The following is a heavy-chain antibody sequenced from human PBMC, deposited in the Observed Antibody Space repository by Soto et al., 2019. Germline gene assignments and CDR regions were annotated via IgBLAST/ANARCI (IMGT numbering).Heavy chain of an antibody. Sequence: GGSLRLSCASSGLTFSSYAMSLVRQAPGKGLEWVSAISGSGGSTYYADSVKGRFTISRDNSKNTLYLQMNSLRAEDTAVYYCAKDPPYYYDSSGYSAPRFDYWGQGTLVTVS. CDR2: ISGSGGST. J-gene: IGHJ4*02. D-gene: IGHD3-22*01. CDR1: GLTFSSYA. CDR3: AKDPPYYYDSSGYSAPRFDY. V-gene: IGHV3-23*01.